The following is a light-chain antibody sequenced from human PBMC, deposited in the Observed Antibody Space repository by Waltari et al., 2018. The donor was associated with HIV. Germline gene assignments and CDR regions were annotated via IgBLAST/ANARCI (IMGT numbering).Light chain of an antibody. CDR1: GYNY. J-gene: IGLJ1*01. CDR2: DVS. Sequence: GYNYVSWYQQHPGKAPKLMIYDVSKRPSGVPDRFSGSKSGNTASLTISGLQAEDEADYYCCSYAGSYTYVFATGTKVTVL. CDR3: CSYAGSYTYV. V-gene: IGLV2-11*03.